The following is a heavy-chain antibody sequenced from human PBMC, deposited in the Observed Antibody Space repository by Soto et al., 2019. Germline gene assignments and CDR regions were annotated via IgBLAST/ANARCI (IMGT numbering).Heavy chain of an antibody. J-gene: IGHJ5*02. V-gene: IGHV1-69*01. D-gene: IGHD2-15*01. Sequence: QVQLVQSGAEVKKPGSSVRVSCKASGGTFSTYAVSWVRHVPGHGLEWMGGIIPLIDTTNYAQKFQGRVTITADGSTNTAYMDLSSLRLDGTAIYDCARGVWDCNGDGCGGWFDPWGQGTRVTVSS. CDR3: ARGVWDCNGDGCGGWFDP. CDR1: GGTFSTYA. CDR2: IIPLIDTT.